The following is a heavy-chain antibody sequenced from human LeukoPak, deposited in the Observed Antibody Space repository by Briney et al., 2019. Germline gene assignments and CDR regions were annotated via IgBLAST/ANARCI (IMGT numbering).Heavy chain of an antibody. V-gene: IGHV4-59*12. D-gene: IGHD6-19*01. CDR2: IYYSGST. CDR1: GGSISSYY. Sequence: SETLSLTCTVSGGSISSYYWSWIRQPPGKGLEWIGYIYYSGSTNYNPSLKSRVTMSVDTSKNQFSLKLSSVTAADTAVYYCAREIAVAGTGYFDYWGQGTLVTVSS. J-gene: IGHJ4*02. CDR3: AREIAVAGTGYFDY.